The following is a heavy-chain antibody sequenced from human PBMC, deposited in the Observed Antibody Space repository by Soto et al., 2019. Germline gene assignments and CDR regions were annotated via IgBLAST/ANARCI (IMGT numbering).Heavy chain of an antibody. J-gene: IGHJ5*02. Sequence: QLQLQESGPGLVKPSETLSLTCTVSGGSFSSSTYYWGWIRQPPGKGLEWIGSMYSGGNTYYNPSLKSRVTVSVDTSKNHGSLKLTSVTAVDTAMYYCARQPYDSTGYYYGAWGQGALVTVSS. V-gene: IGHV4-39*01. CDR1: GGSFSSSTYY. D-gene: IGHD3-22*01. CDR2: MYSGGNT. CDR3: ARQPYDSTGYYYGA.